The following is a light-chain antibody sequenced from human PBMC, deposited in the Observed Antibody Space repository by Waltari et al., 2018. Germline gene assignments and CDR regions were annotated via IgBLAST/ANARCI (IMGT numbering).Light chain of an antibody. J-gene: IGLJ3*02. CDR3: QTWGTGRV. V-gene: IGLV4-69*01. Sequence: QLVLPQSPSASASLVASVKLTCTLSSGHSSYAIAWTQQQPEKGPRYLMKLNSDGSHSKGDGIPDRFSGSSSGAERYLTISSLQSEDEADYYCQTWGTGRVFGGGTKLTVL. CDR1: SGHSSYA. CDR2: LNSDGSH.